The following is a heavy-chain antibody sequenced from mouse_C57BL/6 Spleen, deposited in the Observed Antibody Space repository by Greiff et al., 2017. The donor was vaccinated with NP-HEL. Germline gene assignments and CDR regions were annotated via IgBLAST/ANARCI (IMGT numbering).Heavy chain of an antibody. CDR2: IYPGDGDT. Sequence: VHLVESGAELVKPGASVKISCKASGYAFSSYWMNWVKQRPGKGLEWIGQIYPGDGDTNYNGKFKGKATLTADKSSSTAYMQLSSLTSEDSAVYFCAREEGTWFAYWGQGTLVTVSA. CDR3: AREEGTWFAY. J-gene: IGHJ3*01. V-gene: IGHV1-80*01. CDR1: GYAFSSYW.